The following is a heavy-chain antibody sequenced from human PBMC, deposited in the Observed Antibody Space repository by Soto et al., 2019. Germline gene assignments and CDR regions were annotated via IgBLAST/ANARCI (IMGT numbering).Heavy chain of an antibody. Sequence: GGSLRLSCAASGFTFSSYAMSWVRQAPGKGLEWVSAISGSGGSTYYADSVKGRFTISRDNSKNTLYLQMNSLRAEDTAVYYCAKTIGIAAAGPAEYFQHWGQGTLVTVSS. CDR1: GFTFSSYA. D-gene: IGHD6-13*01. CDR2: ISGSGGST. CDR3: AKTIGIAAAGPAEYFQH. V-gene: IGHV3-23*01. J-gene: IGHJ1*01.